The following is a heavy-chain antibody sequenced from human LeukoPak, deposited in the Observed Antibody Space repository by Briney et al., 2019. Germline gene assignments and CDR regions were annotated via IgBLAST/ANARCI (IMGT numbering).Heavy chain of an antibody. Sequence: SETLSLTCTVSGDSISSTNYYWGWIRQPPGKGLEWIGSIYYSGSTYFNPSLESRVTISVDTSKNQFSLKLSSVTAADTAVYYCARAVQGNWFDPWGQGTLVTVSS. V-gene: IGHV4-39*07. D-gene: IGHD3-10*02. J-gene: IGHJ5*02. CDR2: IYYSGST. CDR3: ARAVQGNWFDP. CDR1: GDSISSTNYY.